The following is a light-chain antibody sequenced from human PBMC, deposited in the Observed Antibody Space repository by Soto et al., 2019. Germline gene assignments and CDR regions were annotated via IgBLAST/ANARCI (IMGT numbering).Light chain of an antibody. J-gene: IGLJ1*01. CDR1: SSDVGAYNY. CDR2: EVT. V-gene: IGLV2-14*01. Sequence: QSALALAATVSGSPGQSVTISCTGTSSDVGAYNYVSWYRHHPGKAPRLMIYEVTNRPSGVSSRFSGSKSGNTASLTISGLQAEDEADYYCNSYTTNSNRVFGTGTKVTVL. CDR3: NSYTTNSNRV.